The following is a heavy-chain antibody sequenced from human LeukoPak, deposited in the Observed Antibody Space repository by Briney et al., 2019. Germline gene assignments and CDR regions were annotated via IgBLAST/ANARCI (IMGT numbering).Heavy chain of an antibody. D-gene: IGHD6-13*01. CDR1: GGSISSSNW. CDR3: ATSSSSSWYYYYGMDV. J-gene: IGHJ6*02. Sequence: PSETLSLTCAVSGGSISSSNWWSWVRQPPGKGLEWIGEIYHSGSTNYNPSLKSRVTISVDTSKNQFSLKLSSVTAADTAVYYCATSSSSSWYYYYGMDVWGQGTTVTVSS. V-gene: IGHV4-4*02. CDR2: IYHSGST.